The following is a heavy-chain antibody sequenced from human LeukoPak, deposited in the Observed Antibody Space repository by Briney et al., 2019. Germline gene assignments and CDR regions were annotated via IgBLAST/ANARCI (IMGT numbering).Heavy chain of an antibody. Sequence: GGSLRLSCAASGFTFSSYEMNWVRQAPGKGLEWVSYISSSGSTIYYADSVRGRFTISRDNTKNSLYLQMDSLTADDTAVYFCACLRGPSDYWGQGTLVTVSS. V-gene: IGHV3-48*03. CDR1: GFTFSSYE. D-gene: IGHD4-17*01. CDR2: ISSSGSTI. CDR3: ACLRGPSDY. J-gene: IGHJ4*02.